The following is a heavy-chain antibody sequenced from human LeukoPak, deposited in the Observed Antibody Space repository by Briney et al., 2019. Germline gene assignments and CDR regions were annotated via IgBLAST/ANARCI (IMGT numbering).Heavy chain of an antibody. CDR3: ARHYYDSSGSNWFDP. J-gene: IGHJ5*02. Sequence: SQTLSLTCTVSGGSISSGSYYWSWIRQPAGKGLEWIGRIYTSGSTNYNPSLKSRVTISVDTSKNQFSLKLSSVTAADTAVYYCARHYYDSSGSNWFDPWGQGTLVTVSS. V-gene: IGHV4-61*02. CDR2: IYTSGST. D-gene: IGHD3-22*01. CDR1: GGSISSGSYY.